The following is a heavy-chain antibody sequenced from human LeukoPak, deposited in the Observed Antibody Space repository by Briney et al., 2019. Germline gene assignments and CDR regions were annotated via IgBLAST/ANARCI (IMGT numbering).Heavy chain of an antibody. V-gene: IGHV4-30-2*01. J-gene: IGHJ4*02. Sequence: SETLSLTCTVSGGSISSGGYYWSCIRQPPGKGLECIGYIHHSGSTYYNPSLKSRVTISVDKSKNQFSLKLSSVTAADTAVYYCARGSHPDYWGQGTLVTVSS. CDR1: GGSISSGGYY. CDR2: IHHSGST. CDR3: ARGSHPDY.